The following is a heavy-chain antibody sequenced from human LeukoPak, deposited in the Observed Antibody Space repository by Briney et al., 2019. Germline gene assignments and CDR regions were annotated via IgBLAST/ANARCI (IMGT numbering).Heavy chain of an antibody. CDR3: TRANGAKAYDY. V-gene: IGHV3-74*01. J-gene: IGHJ4*02. CDR1: GFTFSSYE. CDR2: INSDASST. D-gene: IGHD4/OR15-4a*01. Sequence: PGGSLRLSCAASGFTFSSYEMNWVRQAPGKGLVWVSGINSDASSTSYADSVRGRFTISRDNAKNTLYLQVSSLRAEDTAVYYCTRANGAKAYDYWGQGTLVTVSS.